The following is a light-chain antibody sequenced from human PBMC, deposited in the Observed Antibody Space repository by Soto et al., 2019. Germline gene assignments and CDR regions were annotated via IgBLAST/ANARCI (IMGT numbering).Light chain of an antibody. Sequence: DIPMTQSPSTLSASVGDRVTITCRASQSISSWLAWYQQKPGKAPNLLIYKASSLESGVPLRFSGSGSGTEFPLTISRLQPDDFAPYYCQQYNSYPLTFGGGDKVDIK. CDR1: QSISSW. J-gene: IGKJ4*01. CDR3: QQYNSYPLT. CDR2: KAS. V-gene: IGKV1-5*03.